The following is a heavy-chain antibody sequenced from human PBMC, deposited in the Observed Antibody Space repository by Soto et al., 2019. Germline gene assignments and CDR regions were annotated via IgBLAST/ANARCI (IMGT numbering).Heavy chain of an antibody. V-gene: IGHV1-69*13. J-gene: IGHJ5*02. Sequence: GASVKVSCKASGGTFSSYAISWVRQAPGQGLEWMGGIIPIFGTANYAQKFQGRVTITADESTSTAYMELSSLRSEDTAVYYCARATRYCSSTSCQQFDPWGQGTLVTVSS. CDR3: ARATRYCSSTSCQQFDP. CDR2: IIPIFGTA. CDR1: GGTFSSYA. D-gene: IGHD2-2*01.